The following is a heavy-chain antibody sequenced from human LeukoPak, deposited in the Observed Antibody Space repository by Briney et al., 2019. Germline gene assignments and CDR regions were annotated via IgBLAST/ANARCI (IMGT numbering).Heavy chain of an antibody. CDR3: ARMMGGSYYIWDPPYFDC. CDR2: INSDGSST. Sequence: QTGGSLRLSCAASGFTFSSYWMHWVRQAPGKGLVWVSRINSDGSSTSYADSVKGRFTISRDNAKNTLYLQMNSLRAEDTAVYYCARMMGGSYYIWDPPYFDCWGQGTLVTVSS. J-gene: IGHJ4*02. CDR1: GFTFSSYW. V-gene: IGHV3-74*01. D-gene: IGHD1-26*01.